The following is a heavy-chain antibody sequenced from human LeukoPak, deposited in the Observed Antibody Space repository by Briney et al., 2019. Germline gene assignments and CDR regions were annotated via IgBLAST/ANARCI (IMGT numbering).Heavy chain of an antibody. CDR2: IYHSGST. V-gene: IGHV4-38-2*01. Sequence: SETLSLTCAVSGYSISSGYYWGWIRQPPGKGLEWIGSIYHSGSTYYNPSLKSRVTISVDTSKNQFSLKLSSVTAADTAVYYCARSVTDFWSGYYTFRYFDYWGQGTLVTVS. CDR1: GYSISSGYY. D-gene: IGHD3-3*01. CDR3: ARSVTDFWSGYYTFRYFDY. J-gene: IGHJ4*02.